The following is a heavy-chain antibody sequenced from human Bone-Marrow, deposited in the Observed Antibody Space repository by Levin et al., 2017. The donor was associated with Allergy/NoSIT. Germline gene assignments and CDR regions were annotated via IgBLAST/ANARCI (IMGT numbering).Heavy chain of an antibody. CDR1: GYTFTGYY. CDR3: ARDPTAGDIVVVPAANWFDP. D-gene: IGHD2-2*01. J-gene: IGHJ5*02. CDR2: INPNSGGT. Sequence: GESLKISCKASGYTFTGYYMHWVRQAPGQGLEWMGWINPNSGGTNYAQKFQGRVTMTRDTSISTAYMELSRLRSDDTAVYYCARDPTAGDIVVVPAANWFDPWGQGTLVTVSS. V-gene: IGHV1-2*02.